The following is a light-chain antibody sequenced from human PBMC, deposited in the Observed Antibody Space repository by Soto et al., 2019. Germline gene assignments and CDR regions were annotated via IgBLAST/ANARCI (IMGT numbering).Light chain of an antibody. CDR2: DVS. V-gene: IGLV2-14*03. J-gene: IGLJ2*01. CDR3: SSYTSSSTLV. CDR1: SSDVGAYNY. Sequence: QSVLTQPASVSGSPGQSITISCTGTSSDVGAYNYVSWYQHHPGKAPKLMIFDVSYRPSGVSNRFSGSKSGNTASLTISGLQAEDEADYYCSSYTSSSTLVFGGGTQLTVL.